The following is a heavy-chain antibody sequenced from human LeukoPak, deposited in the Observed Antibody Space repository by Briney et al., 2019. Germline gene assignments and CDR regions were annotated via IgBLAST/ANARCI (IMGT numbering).Heavy chain of an antibody. CDR3: ARVGCSGGSCYLYYFDY. D-gene: IGHD2-15*01. V-gene: IGHV1-2*02. CDR1: GYTLTGYY. J-gene: IGHJ4*02. CDR2: INPNSGGT. Sequence: ASVKVSCKASGYTLTGYYMHWVRQAPGQGLEWMGWINPNSGGTNYAQKFQGRVTMTRDTSISTAYMELSRLRSDDTAVYYCARVGCSGGSCYLYYFDYWGQGTLVTVSS.